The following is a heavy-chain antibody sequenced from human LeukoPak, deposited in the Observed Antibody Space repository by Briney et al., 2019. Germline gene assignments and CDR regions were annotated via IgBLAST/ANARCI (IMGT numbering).Heavy chain of an antibody. CDR2: ISGGGYST. J-gene: IGHJ6*02. D-gene: IGHD5-12*01. V-gene: IGHV3-23*01. CDR3: AKGPSDIVVSYYGMDV. Sequence: GGSLSLSCAASGFTFSSYAMSWVRQAPGKGLEWVSVISGGGYSTYYAASVKGRFTISRDNSKNTLYLQMNSLRAEDTAVYYCAKGPSDIVVSYYGMDVWGQGTTVTVSS. CDR1: GFTFSSYA.